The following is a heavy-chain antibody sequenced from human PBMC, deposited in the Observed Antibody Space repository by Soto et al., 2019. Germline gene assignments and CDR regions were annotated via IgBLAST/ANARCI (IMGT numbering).Heavy chain of an antibody. D-gene: IGHD1-1*01. Sequence: PGGSLRLSCAASGFTFSSYWMSWVRQAPGKGLEWVANIKQDGSEKYYVDSVKGRFTISRDNAKNSLYLQMNSLRAEDTAVYYCARDFSGTTAPKSYYYYGMDVWGQGTTVTVSS. CDR2: IKQDGSEK. V-gene: IGHV3-7*05. CDR1: GFTFSSYW. CDR3: ARDFSGTTAPKSYYYYGMDV. J-gene: IGHJ6*02.